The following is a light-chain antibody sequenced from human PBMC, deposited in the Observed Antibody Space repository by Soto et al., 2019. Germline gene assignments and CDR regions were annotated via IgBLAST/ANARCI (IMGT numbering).Light chain of an antibody. CDR1: QGVNSW. Sequence: DIQMTQSPSSVSASVGDRVTITCRASQGVNSWLAWYQQKPGKAPKLLIYSASSLQSGVPSRFSGSGSGTDFTLTINTLQPEDFATYYCQQANSFPLTFGPGTKVDIK. V-gene: IGKV1D-12*01. J-gene: IGKJ3*01. CDR2: SAS. CDR3: QQANSFPLT.